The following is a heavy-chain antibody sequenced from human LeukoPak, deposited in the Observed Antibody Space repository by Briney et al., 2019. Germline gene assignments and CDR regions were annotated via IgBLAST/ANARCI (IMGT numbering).Heavy chain of an antibody. Sequence: GASVKVSCKASGGTFSSYAISWVRQAPGQGLEWMGRIIPILGIANYAQKFQGRVTITADESTSTAYMELSSLRSEDTAVYYCARGLGDYYDTSDYYYAVPAHWGQGTLVTVSS. V-gene: IGHV1-69*04. CDR1: GGTFSSYA. D-gene: IGHD3-22*01. J-gene: IGHJ4*02. CDR2: IIPILGIA. CDR3: ARGLGDYYDTSDYYYAVPAH.